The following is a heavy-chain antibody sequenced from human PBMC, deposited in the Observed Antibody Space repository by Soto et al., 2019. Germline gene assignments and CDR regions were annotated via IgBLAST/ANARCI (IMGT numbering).Heavy chain of an antibody. V-gene: IGHV2-5*01. D-gene: IGHD1-26*01. Sequence: PVNPTQTLTLTCTFSGFSLSSIGVAVGWIRQPPGKALEWLALLYWNDDRRYSPSLKSRLTITKDTSKNQVVLTMTNMDPADTATYYCAHSTSVPCCYYFDSWGQGTLVTVSS. J-gene: IGHJ4*02. CDR3: AHSTSVPCCYYFDS. CDR2: LYWNDDR. CDR1: GFSLSSIGVA.